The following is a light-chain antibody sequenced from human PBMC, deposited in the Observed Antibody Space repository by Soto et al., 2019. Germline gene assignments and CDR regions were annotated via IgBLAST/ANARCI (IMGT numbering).Light chain of an antibody. Sequence: DXQXTXXXSFLSASVGDRVTITCRASQGLSSDLAWYQQKPGKAPKLLIYAASTLQSGVPSRFSGSGSGTEFTLTISSLQPEDFATYYCQQLNSYPITFGQGTRLEIK. CDR3: QQLNSYPIT. CDR2: AAS. J-gene: IGKJ5*01. V-gene: IGKV1-9*01. CDR1: QGLSSD.